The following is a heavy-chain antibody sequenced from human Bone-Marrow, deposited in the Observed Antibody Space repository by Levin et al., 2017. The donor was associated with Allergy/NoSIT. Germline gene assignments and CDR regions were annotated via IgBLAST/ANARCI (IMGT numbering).Heavy chain of an antibody. CDR2: IINDGSFT. CDR3: TAIDY. CDR1: GFILSDYW. J-gene: IGHJ4*02. V-gene: IGHV3-74*01. Sequence: GESLKISCAASGFILSDYWMHWVRQAPGKGLVWVSHIINDGSFTNYADSVKGRFTISRDLAKNTLYLEMNSLRDEDTAVYYCTAIDYWGQGTPVTVSA.